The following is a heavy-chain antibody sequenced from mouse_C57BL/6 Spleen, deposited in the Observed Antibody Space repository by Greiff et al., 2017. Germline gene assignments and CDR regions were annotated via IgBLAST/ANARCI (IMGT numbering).Heavy chain of an antibody. CDR3: AREGGYYYGSEDWYFDV. CDR1: GFTFSDYY. V-gene: IGHV5-16*01. Sequence: EVKLVESEGGLVQPGSSMKLSCTASGFTFSDYYMAWVRQVPEKGLEWVANINYDGSSTYYLDSLKSRFIISRDNAKNILYLQMSSLKSEDTATYYCAREGGYYYGSEDWYFDVWGTGTTVTVSS. CDR2: INYDGSST. D-gene: IGHD1-1*01. J-gene: IGHJ1*03.